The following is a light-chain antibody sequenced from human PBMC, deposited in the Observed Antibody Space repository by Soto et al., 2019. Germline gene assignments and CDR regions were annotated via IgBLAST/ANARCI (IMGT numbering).Light chain of an antibody. J-gene: IGKJ4*01. V-gene: IGKV3-20*01. CDR1: QSVSSTY. CDR3: QQFSSYPLT. CDR2: GAS. Sequence: EIVLTQSPGTLSLSPWERATLSCRASQSVSSTYFAWYQQKPGQSPRLLIYGASSRATGIPDRFSGGGSGTDFTLTISRLEPEDFAVYYCQQFSSYPLTFGGGTKVDIK.